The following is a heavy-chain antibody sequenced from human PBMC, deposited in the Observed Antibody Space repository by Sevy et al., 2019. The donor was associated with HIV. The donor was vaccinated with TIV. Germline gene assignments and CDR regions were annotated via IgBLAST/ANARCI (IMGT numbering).Heavy chain of an antibody. CDR2: ISGSGGST. V-gene: IGHV3-23*01. J-gene: IGHJ6*02. CDR3: AKAPGRGIQLWTSSGMDV. CDR1: GFTFSSYA. Sequence: GGSLRLSCAASGFTFSSYAMSWVRQAPGKGLEWVSAISGSGGSTYYADSVKGRFTISRDNSKNTLYLQMNSLRAEDTAVYYWAKAPGRGIQLWTSSGMDVWGQGTTVTVSS. D-gene: IGHD5-18*01.